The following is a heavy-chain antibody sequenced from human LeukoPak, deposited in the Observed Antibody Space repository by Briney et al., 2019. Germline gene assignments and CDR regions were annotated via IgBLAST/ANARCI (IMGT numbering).Heavy chain of an antibody. V-gene: IGHV3-74*01. J-gene: IGHJ4*02. CDR1: GFPFNSFW. CDR3: ARGGVNPVDH. CDR2: MNEYSTTI. D-gene: IGHD1-14*01. Sequence: GGPLRLSCAASGFPFNSFWMHWVRQAPGKGLVWVSDMNEYSTTIRYADSVKGRFTISRDNAKSILYLQMNNLRAEDTAMYFCARGGVNPVDHWGQGTLVTVSS.